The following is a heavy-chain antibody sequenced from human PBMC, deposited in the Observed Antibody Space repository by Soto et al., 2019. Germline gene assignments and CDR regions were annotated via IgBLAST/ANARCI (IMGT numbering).Heavy chain of an antibody. D-gene: IGHD3-10*01. J-gene: IGHJ4*02. Sequence: PGGSLRLSCAASGFTFTPYAMRWVRQAPGKGLEWVSAISASGDITYYADSVKGRFTISRDSSKNTLYLQMNGLRAEDTAIYYCAIDLLSGFSRRTPRNTDFSGQAILLTVSS. CDR2: ISASGDIT. CDR3: AIDLLSGFSRRTPRNTDF. V-gene: IGHV3-23*01. CDR1: GFTFTPYA.